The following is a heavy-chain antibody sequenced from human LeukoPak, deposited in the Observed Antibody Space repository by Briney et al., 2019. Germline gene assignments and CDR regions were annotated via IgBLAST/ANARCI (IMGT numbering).Heavy chain of an antibody. CDR3: ARRTYYYDSSGYYYPTNWFDP. D-gene: IGHD3-22*01. Sequence: GESLKISCKGSGYSFTSFWIGWVRQMPGKGLEWIGLIYPGESDTRYSPSFQGQVTISADKSISTAYLQWSSLKASDTAMYYCARRTYYYDSSGYYYPTNWFDPWGQGTLVTVSS. CDR2: IYPGESDT. CDR1: GYSFTSFW. V-gene: IGHV5-51*01. J-gene: IGHJ5*02.